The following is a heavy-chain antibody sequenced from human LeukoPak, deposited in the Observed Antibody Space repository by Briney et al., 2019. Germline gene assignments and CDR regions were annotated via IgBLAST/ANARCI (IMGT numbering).Heavy chain of an antibody. CDR2: IYYSGST. Sequence: PSETLSLTCTVSGGSISSSSYYWGWIRQPPGKGLEWIGSIYYSGSTYYNPSLKSRVTISVDTSKNQFSLKLSSVTAADTAVHYCASDVDTAMVRDYWGQGTLVTVSS. D-gene: IGHD5-18*01. CDR3: ASDVDTAMVRDY. V-gene: IGHV4-39*01. CDR1: GGSISSSSYY. J-gene: IGHJ4*02.